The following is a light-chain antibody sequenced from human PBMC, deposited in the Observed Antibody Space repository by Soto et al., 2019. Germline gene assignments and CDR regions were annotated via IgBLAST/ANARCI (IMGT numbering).Light chain of an antibody. V-gene: IGKV3-20*01. J-gene: IGKJ2*01. CDR1: QSVRSNY. Sequence: EIVLTQSPGTLSLSPGERATLSCRASQSVRSNYLAWYQQKPGQAPSLLIYGASTRATGMPDRFSGSGSGTDFTRTITRLEPEDFAVYYCHQYGISPGTFGQGTKLEIK. CDR2: GAS. CDR3: HQYGISPGT.